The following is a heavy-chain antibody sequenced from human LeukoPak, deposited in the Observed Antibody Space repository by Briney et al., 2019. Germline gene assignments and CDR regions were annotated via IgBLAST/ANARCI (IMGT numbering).Heavy chain of an antibody. J-gene: IGHJ4*02. Sequence: PGGSLRLSCAASGFTFSSYWMSWVRQAPGKGLEWVANIKQDGSEKYYVDSVKGRFTISRDNAKNSLYLQMNSLRAEDTAVYYCARDRYYDFLAFDYWGQGTLVTVSS. CDR2: IKQDGSEK. CDR1: GFTFSSYW. V-gene: IGHV3-7*01. D-gene: IGHD3-3*01. CDR3: ARDRYYDFLAFDY.